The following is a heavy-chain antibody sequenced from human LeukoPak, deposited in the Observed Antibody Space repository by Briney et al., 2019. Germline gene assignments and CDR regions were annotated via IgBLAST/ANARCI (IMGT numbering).Heavy chain of an antibody. V-gene: IGHV4-39*07. Sequence: SETLSLTCTVSGDSIGSSSYFWGWIRQPPGKGLEWIATIYYNGNTYYTPSLKSRVTISIDTSKNQFSLKLSSVTAADTAVYYCARDFGSGFDYWGQGTLVTVAS. CDR1: GDSIGSSSYF. J-gene: IGHJ4*02. CDR3: ARDFGSGFDY. CDR2: IYYNGNT. D-gene: IGHD3-10*01.